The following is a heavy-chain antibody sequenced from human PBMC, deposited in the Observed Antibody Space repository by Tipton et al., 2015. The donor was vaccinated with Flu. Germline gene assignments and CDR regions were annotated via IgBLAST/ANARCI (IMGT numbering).Heavy chain of an antibody. Sequence: SLRLSCTTSGFIFGDYAMTWVRQAPGKGLEWVANIKEDGRETYYADSVKGRFTISRDNAKRSLFLQMNSLRAEDTAVYYCVQLKFLWGQGTLVSVSS. CDR3: VQLKFL. V-gene: IGHV3-7*01. CDR2: IKEDGRET. CDR1: GFIFGDYA. D-gene: IGHD1-1*01. J-gene: IGHJ4*02.